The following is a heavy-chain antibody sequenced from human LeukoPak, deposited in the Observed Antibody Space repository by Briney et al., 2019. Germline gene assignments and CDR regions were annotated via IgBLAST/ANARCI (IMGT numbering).Heavy chain of an antibody. CDR2: ISSSGSTI. V-gene: IGHV3-48*03. J-gene: IGHJ4*02. Sequence: PGGSLRLSCAASGFTFSSYEMNWVRQAPGKGLEWVSYISSSGSTIYYADSVKGRFTISRDNAKNSLYLQMNSLRAEDTAVYYCASYKVVVAQADYWGQGNLVTVSS. D-gene: IGHD3-22*01. CDR1: GFTFSSYE. CDR3: ASYKVVVAQADY.